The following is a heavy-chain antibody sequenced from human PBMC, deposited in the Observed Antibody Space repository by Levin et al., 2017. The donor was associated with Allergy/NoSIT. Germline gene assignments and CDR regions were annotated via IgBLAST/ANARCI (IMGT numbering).Heavy chain of an antibody. CDR3: ARQWGGTYSASTYYFHK. J-gene: IGHJ4*02. Sequence: KPGGSLRLSCKASGYDFSNYWIAWVRQMPGKGLEWMGSVYPGDSHGRYSPSFEGHVTISADRSTSTASLQWSSVQASDTAVYFCARQWGGTYSASTYYFHKWGQGTLVTVSS. D-gene: IGHD2-21*01. CDR2: VYPGDSHG. CDR1: GYDFSNYW. V-gene: IGHV5-51*01.